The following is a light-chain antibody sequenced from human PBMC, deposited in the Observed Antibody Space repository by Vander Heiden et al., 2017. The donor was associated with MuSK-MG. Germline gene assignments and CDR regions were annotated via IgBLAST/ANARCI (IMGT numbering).Light chain of an antibody. CDR2: AAS. V-gene: IGKV1-39*01. CDR1: QRIANY. Sequence: QVNPSPSSLSASVGETVTITCRASQRIANYLSWYQQKPGKAPELLIYAASSLQSGVPSRFSGGQSGTDFTLTISSLQPEDFATYYCLQSYSAPLSFGGGTKVEIK. CDR3: LQSYSAPLS. J-gene: IGKJ4*01.